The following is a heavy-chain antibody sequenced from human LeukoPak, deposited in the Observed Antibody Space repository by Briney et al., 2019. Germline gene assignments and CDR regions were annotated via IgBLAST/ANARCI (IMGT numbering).Heavy chain of an antibody. CDR1: GYSFTSYW. V-gene: IGHV5-51*01. Sequence: GESLKISCKGSGYSFTSYWIGWVRQMLGKGLEWMGIIYPGDSDTRYSPSFQGQVTISADKSISTAYLQWSSLKASDTAMYYCASSHYYGSGSRNFDIWGQGTMVTVSS. CDR2: IYPGDSDT. D-gene: IGHD3-10*01. J-gene: IGHJ3*02. CDR3: ASSHYYGSGSRNFDI.